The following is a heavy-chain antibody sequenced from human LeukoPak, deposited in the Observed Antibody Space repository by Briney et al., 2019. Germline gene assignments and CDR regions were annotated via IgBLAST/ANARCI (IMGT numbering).Heavy chain of an antibody. V-gene: IGHV4-31*03. CDR1: GGSISSGGYY. CDR2: IYYSGST. J-gene: IGHJ4*02. CDR3: ARGEMATIVDY. D-gene: IGHD5-24*01. Sequence: SETLSLTCTVSGGSISSGGYYWSWIRQHPGKGLERIGYIYYSGSTYYNPSLKSRVTISVDTSKNQFSLKLSSVTAADTAVYYCARGEMATIVDYWGQGTLVTVSS.